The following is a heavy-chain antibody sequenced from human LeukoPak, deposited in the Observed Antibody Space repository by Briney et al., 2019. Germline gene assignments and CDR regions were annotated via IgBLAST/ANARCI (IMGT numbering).Heavy chain of an antibody. Sequence: GGSLRLSCGAYGFSFISYGMHGVRQAPGRGPERVGVISDDGRSKDYADSVKGRFTISRDNSKDTLYLQMNSLRAEDTAVYYCAKRPSDYGDYVSYFDHWGQGTLVTVSS. CDR1: GFSFISYG. J-gene: IGHJ4*02. CDR2: ISDDGRSK. V-gene: IGHV3-30*18. CDR3: AKRPSDYGDYVSYFDH. D-gene: IGHD4-17*01.